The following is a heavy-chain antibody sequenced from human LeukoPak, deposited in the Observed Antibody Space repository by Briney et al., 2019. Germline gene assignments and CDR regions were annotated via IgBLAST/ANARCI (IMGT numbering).Heavy chain of an antibody. J-gene: IGHJ4*02. Sequence: SQTLSLTCDISGDSVSSDSATWHWIRQSPSRGLERLGRTYYRSKWYNVYAVSVKSRITINPDTSKNHSSLQLNSVTPEDTAVYYCGRGVAVGSFDYWGQGTLVTVSS. D-gene: IGHD6-19*01. CDR2: TYYRSKWYN. CDR1: GDSVSSDSAT. V-gene: IGHV6-1*01. CDR3: GRGVAVGSFDY.